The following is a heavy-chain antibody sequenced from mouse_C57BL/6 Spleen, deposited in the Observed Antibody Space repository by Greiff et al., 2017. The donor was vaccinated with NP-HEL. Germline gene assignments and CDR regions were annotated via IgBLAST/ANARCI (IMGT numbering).Heavy chain of an antibody. CDR1: GYTFTSYW. V-gene: IGHV1-69*01. Sequence: QVQLKQPGAELVMPGASVKLSCKASGYTFTSYWMHWVKQRPGQGLEWIGEIDPSDSYTNYNQKFKGKSTLTVDKSSSTAYMQLSSLTSEDSAVYYCARAPGYDYDGWFAYWGQGTLVTVSA. D-gene: IGHD2-4*01. J-gene: IGHJ3*01. CDR3: ARAPGYDYDGWFAY. CDR2: IDPSDSYT.